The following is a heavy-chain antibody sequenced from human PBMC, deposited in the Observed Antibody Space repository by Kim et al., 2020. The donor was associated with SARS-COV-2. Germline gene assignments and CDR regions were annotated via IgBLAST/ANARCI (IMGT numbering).Heavy chain of an antibody. Sequence: GGSLRLSCAASGFTFSSYWMSWVRQAPGKGLEWVANIKQDGSEKYYVDSVKGRFTISRDNAKNSLYLQMNSLRAEDTAVYYCARERIYGDGGTFDYWGQGTLVTVSS. V-gene: IGHV3-7*05. CDR2: IKQDGSEK. D-gene: IGHD4-17*01. CDR3: ARERIYGDGGTFDY. CDR1: GFTFSSYW. J-gene: IGHJ4*02.